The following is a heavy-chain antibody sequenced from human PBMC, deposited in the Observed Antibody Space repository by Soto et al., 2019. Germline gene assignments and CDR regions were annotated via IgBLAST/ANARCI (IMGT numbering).Heavy chain of an antibody. Sequence: QVQLVESGGGVVQPGRSLRLSCAASGFTFSSYGMHWVRQAPGKGLEWVAVIWYDGSNKYYADSVKGRFTISRDNSKNTLYLQMNSLRAEGTAVYYCARDTTGATIYWFDPWGQGTLVTVSS. V-gene: IGHV3-33*01. CDR1: GFTFSSYG. CDR2: IWYDGSNK. D-gene: IGHD5-12*01. J-gene: IGHJ5*02. CDR3: ARDTTGATIYWFDP.